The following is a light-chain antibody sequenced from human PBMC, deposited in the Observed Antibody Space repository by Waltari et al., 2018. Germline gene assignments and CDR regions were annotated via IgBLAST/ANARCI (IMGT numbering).Light chain of an antibody. J-gene: IGKJ1*01. Sequence: EILLTQSPGTLSLPPGERATLSCRAGQSVTRALTWYQQKPGQAPRLLIYGASNRATGIPDRFSGSGSGTDFSLTISRLEPEDFAVYYCQHYVRLPATFGQGTKVEIK. CDR1: QSVTRA. CDR2: GAS. V-gene: IGKV3-20*01. CDR3: QHYVRLPAT.